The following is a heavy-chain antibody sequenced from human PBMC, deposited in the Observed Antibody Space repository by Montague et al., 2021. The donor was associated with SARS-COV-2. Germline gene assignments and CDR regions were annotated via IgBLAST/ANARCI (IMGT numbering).Heavy chain of an antibody. CDR1: GGSISSYY. CDR3: ANFRRTQMLFGTLYYGMDV. V-gene: IGHV4-59*01. CDR2: ISYSGST. D-gene: IGHD2-2*01. J-gene: IGHJ6*02. Sequence: SETLSLTCTVSGGSISSYYWSWIRQPPRRGLQLIWYISYSGSTNYNSSPKSRVTISVDTSKNHFTLRLSSVAAADTAVYYCANFRRTQMLFGTLYYGMDVWGQGTTVTVSS.